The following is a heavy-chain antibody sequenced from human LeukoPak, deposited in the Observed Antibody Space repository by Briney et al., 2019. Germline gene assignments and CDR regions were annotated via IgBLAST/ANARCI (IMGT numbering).Heavy chain of an antibody. CDR3: AKGWRQQTIFDY. Sequence: TGGSLRLSCAASGFIVNTNYMSWVRQAPGRGLEWVSFIYADGNTYYADSVKGRFTISRDNSKNTLYLQMNNLRAEDTAVYYCAKGWRQQTIFDYWGQGVLVTVSS. CDR2: IYADGNT. J-gene: IGHJ4*02. CDR1: GFIVNTNY. V-gene: IGHV3-53*01. D-gene: IGHD6-13*01.